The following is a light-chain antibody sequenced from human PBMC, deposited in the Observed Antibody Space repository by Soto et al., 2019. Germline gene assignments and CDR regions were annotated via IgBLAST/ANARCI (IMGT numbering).Light chain of an antibody. J-gene: IGLJ2*01. CDR1: YSNIGDNT. V-gene: IGLV1-44*01. CDR2: SDD. Sequence: QSAVTQPPSASGTPGKRVTISCSGTYSNIGDNTVNWYQQVPGTAPKLLIYSDDQRPSGVPDRFSGSRSGSSASLAISGLQSDDEADYYCSAWDDSLNGVIFGGGTKLTVL. CDR3: SAWDDSLNGVI.